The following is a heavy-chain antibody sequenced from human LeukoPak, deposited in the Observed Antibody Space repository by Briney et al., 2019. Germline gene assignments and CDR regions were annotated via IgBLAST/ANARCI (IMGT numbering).Heavy chain of an antibody. Sequence: GGSLRLSCAASGFTFSTYWMHWVRQVPGKGLVWVSRIKSDGSSIMYADSVRGRFTISRDNTKNSLYLQMKSLRAEDTAVYYCASRYEVLTGMLADYYYAMDVWGQGTTVTVSS. CDR3: ASRYEVLTGMLADYYYAMDV. D-gene: IGHD3-9*01. J-gene: IGHJ6*02. CDR2: IKSDGSSI. CDR1: GFTFSTYW. V-gene: IGHV3-74*03.